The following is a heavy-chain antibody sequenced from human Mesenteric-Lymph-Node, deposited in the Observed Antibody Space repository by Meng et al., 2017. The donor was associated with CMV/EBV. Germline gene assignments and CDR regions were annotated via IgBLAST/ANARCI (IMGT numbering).Heavy chain of an antibody. CDR2: INIVEDKT. Sequence: QVQLVQSGAEVKKPGAAVRVSCKASGYTFIDYYINWVRQAPGQRLEWMGWINIVEDKTKTSQNFQGRVTLTRDTSANTAYMELSSLRSDDTAVYYCARTNNWGFDYWGQGTLVTVS. CDR1: GYTFIDYY. D-gene: IGHD3-16*01. J-gene: IGHJ4*02. CDR3: ARTNNWGFDY. V-gene: IGHV1-3*04.